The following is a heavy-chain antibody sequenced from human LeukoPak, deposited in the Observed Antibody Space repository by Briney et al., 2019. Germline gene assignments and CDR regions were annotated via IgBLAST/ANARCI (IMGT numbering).Heavy chain of an antibody. V-gene: IGHV3-48*03. CDR1: GFTFSSYE. CDR2: ISSSGSTI. CDR3: AKEGSVPKLRFLEWSLDYYYYYMDV. J-gene: IGHJ6*03. Sequence: GGSLRLSCAASGFTFSSYEMNWVRQAPGKGLEWVSYISSSGSTINYADSVKGRFTISRDNSKNTLYLQMNSLRAEDTAVYYCAKEGSVPKLRFLEWSLDYYYYYMDVWGKGTTVTVSS. D-gene: IGHD3-3*01.